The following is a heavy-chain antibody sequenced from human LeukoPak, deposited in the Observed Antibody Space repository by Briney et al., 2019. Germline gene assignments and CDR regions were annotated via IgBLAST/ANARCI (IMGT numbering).Heavy chain of an antibody. CDR1: GGSFSGYY. V-gene: IGHV4-34*01. CDR3: ARHNGGGVGSYVAPGPPDYFDY. Sequence: KPSETLSLTCAVYGGSFSGYYWSWIRQPPGKGLEWIGEINHSGSTNYNPSLKSRVTISLDTSKKQLSLKLSSVTAADTAVYYCARHNGGGVGSYVAPGPPDYFDYWGQGNLVTVST. CDR2: INHSGST. J-gene: IGHJ4*02. D-gene: IGHD1-26*01.